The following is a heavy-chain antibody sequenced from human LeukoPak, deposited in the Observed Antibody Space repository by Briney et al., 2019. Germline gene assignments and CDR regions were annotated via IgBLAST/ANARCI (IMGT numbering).Heavy chain of an antibody. J-gene: IGHJ5*02. D-gene: IGHD2-2*02. CDR2: IIPIFGTA. V-gene: IGHV1-69*05. CDR3: ALSYCSSTSCYSFDH. Sequence: ASVRVSFKASGGTFISYASSWVGQAPGQGREWMGGIIPIFGTANYAQKFQGSVTITTDESTSTAYMELSSLRSEDTAVYYCALSYCSSTSCYSFDHWGQGTLVTVSS. CDR1: GGTFISYA.